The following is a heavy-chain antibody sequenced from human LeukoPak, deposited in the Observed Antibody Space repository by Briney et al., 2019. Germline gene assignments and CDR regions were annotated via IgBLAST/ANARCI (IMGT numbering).Heavy chain of an antibody. CDR3: ARGVAARPDD. CDR1: GFTLSNYG. CDR2: ISSSSSSI. V-gene: IGHV3-48*01. Sequence: PGGSLRLSCAASGFTLSNYGMDWVRQAPGKGLEWVSYISSSSSSIYYADSVKGRFTISRDNAKNSLFLQMNSLRAEDTAVYYCARGVAARPDDWGQATLVTVSS. J-gene: IGHJ4*02. D-gene: IGHD6-6*01.